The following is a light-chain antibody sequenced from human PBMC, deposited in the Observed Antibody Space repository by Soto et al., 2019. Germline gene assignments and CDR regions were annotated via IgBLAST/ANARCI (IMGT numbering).Light chain of an antibody. CDR3: SSYTSSSTRYV. CDR2: DVS. J-gene: IGLJ1*01. V-gene: IGLV2-14*01. Sequence: QSALTQPASVSGSPGQSITISCTGTSSDVGGYNYVSWYQQHPGKAPKLMIYDVSNRPSGVSNRFSGSKSGNTASLTISGLQAEDEADYYSSSYTSSSTRYVSGTGTKLTVL. CDR1: SSDVGGYNY.